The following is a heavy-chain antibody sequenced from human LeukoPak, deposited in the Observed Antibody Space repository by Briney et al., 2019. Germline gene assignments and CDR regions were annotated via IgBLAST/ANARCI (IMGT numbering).Heavy chain of an antibody. CDR3: ARGRRILGGPENAGDFFDF. D-gene: IGHD3-16*01. CDR1: GYTLTDYY. V-gene: IGHV1-2*02. CDR2: INPNSGAT. J-gene: IGHJ4*01. Sequence: GASVKVSCNASGYTLTDYYLHWVRQAPGQGLKWMGWINPNSGATHYAQSFQARVTMTRDTSIASSYMELTGLESDDTAVYYCARGRRILGGPENAGDFFDFWGQGSLVTVSS.